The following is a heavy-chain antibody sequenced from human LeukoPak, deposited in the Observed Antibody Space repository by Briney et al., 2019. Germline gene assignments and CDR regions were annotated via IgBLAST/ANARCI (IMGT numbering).Heavy chain of an antibody. J-gene: IGHJ6*02. CDR3: ARETQQHYSVGGMDV. D-gene: IGHD1/OR15-1a*01. Sequence: GGSLRLSCAASGFTVSSNYMSWVRQAPGKGLEWVSVIYSGGTTTYADSVKGRFTISRDNAKNTLYLQMNSLRAGDTAVYYCARETQQHYSVGGMDVWGQGTTVTVSS. CDR2: IYSGGTT. CDR1: GFTVSSNY. V-gene: IGHV3-53*01.